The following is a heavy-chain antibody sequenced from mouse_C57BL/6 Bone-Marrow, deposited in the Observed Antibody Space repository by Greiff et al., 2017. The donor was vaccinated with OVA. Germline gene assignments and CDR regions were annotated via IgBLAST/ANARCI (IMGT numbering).Heavy chain of an antibody. J-gene: IGHJ1*03. CDR2: IYPGDGDT. CDR1: GYAFSSSW. D-gene: IGHD1-1*01. V-gene: IGHV1-82*01. CDR3: YYYGSSYKRYFDV. Sequence: VQLQQSGPELVKPGASVKISCKASGYAFSSSWMNWVKQRPGKGLEWIGRIYPGDGDTNYNGKFKGKATLTADKSSSTAYMQLRSLTSEDSAVYFCYYYGSSYKRYFDVWGTGTTVTVSS.